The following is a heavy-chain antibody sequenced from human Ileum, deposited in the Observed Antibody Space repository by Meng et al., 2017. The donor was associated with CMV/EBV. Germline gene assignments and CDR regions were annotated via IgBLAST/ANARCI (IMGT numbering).Heavy chain of an antibody. D-gene: IGHD3-10*01. J-gene: IGHJ2*01. Sequence: QVHLQESGPGLVHPSPPLSLTCTVSGGSISSGDYWWSWIRQPPGMGLEWIGYISYSGSTYYNPSLRSRVTVSVDTSNNQFSLDLRSGTAADTAVYYCARAVAGWYFDLWGRGTLVTVSS. V-gene: IGHV4-30-4*08. CDR3: ARAVAGWYFDL. CDR2: ISYSGST. CDR1: GGSISSGDYW.